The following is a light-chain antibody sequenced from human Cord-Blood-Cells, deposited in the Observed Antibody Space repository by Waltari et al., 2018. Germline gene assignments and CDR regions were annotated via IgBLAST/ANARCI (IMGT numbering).Light chain of an antibody. CDR2: WAS. CDR1: HSVLYSSNNKNY. Sequence: DIVMTQYPDSLAVSLGEWATINCKPLHSVLYSSNNKNYLAWYQQKPGQPPKLLIYWASTRESGVPDRFSGSGSVTDFTLTISSLQAEDVAVYYCQQYYITPYTFGQGTKLEIK. J-gene: IGKJ2*01. CDR3: QQYYITPYT. V-gene: IGKV4-1*01.